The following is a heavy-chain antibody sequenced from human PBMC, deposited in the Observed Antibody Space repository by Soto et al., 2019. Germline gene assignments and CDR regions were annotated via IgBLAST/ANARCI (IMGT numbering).Heavy chain of an antibody. CDR2: ISSISTYA. V-gene: IGHV3-11*06. Sequence: QVQLVETGGGLVKPGGALRLSCAASEFTFSDYYMRWVRQAPGKGLERVSYISSISTYANYADSVKGRFTISRDNAKNSLDLQMNSLRDDDTALYYCARLADCSNNICSYGMDVWGQGTTVTVSS. J-gene: IGHJ6*02. CDR3: ARLADCSNNICSYGMDV. CDR1: EFTFSDYY. D-gene: IGHD4-4*01.